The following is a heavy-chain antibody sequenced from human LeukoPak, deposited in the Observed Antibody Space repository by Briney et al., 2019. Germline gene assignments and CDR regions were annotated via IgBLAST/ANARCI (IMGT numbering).Heavy chain of an antibody. CDR1: GVSISSGVYY. Sequence: PSETLSLTCTVSGVSISSGVYYWSWIRQPPGKGLEWIVYIYYSGSTNYNPSLKSRVTISVDTSKNQFSLKLSSVTAADTAVYYCARVEPSYYDFRSAHRAFDIWGQGTMVTVSS. J-gene: IGHJ3*02. V-gene: IGHV4-61*08. CDR3: ARVEPSYYDFRSAHRAFDI. CDR2: IYYSGST. D-gene: IGHD3-3*01.